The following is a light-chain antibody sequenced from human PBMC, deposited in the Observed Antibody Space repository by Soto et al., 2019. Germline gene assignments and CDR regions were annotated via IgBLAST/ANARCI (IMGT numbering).Light chain of an antibody. CDR2: GAS. CDR1: QSVTSRD. J-gene: IGKJ1*01. Sequence: EIVLTQSPGTLSLSLGERATLSCRASQSVTSRDLAWYQQKPGQAPRLLIYGASIRATGIPDRFSGSGSGTDFTLTISRLEPEDFAVYYCQQYGSSPLWTFGQGTKVDIK. CDR3: QQYGSSPLWT. V-gene: IGKV3-20*01.